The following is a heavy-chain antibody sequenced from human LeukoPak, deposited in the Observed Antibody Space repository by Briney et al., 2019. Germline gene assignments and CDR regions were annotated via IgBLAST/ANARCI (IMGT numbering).Heavy chain of an antibody. Sequence: PSETLSLTCTVSGGSISSSSYYWGWIRQPPGKGLEWIGSIYYSGSTYYKSSLKSRVTISVDTSKNQFSLKLSSVTAADTAVYYCARRPVGWYPRPLGWFDPWGQGTLVTVSS. CDR3: ARRPVGWYPRPLGWFDP. J-gene: IGHJ5*02. V-gene: IGHV4-39*07. D-gene: IGHD6-19*01. CDR1: GGSISSSSYY. CDR2: IYYSGST.